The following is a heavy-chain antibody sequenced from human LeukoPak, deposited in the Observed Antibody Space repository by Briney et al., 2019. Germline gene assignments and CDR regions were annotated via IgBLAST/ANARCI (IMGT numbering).Heavy chain of an antibody. CDR1: GFTFSNYA. Sequence: GGSLRLSCSASGFTFSNYAMHWVRQAPGKGLEYVSAISSNGGSTYYADSVKGRFTISRDNSKNTLYLQMSSLRAEDTAVYYCVQSGSPEMATNAFDYWVQGTLVTVSS. D-gene: IGHD5-24*01. CDR3: VQSGSPEMATNAFDY. J-gene: IGHJ4*02. CDR2: ISSNGGST. V-gene: IGHV3-64D*06.